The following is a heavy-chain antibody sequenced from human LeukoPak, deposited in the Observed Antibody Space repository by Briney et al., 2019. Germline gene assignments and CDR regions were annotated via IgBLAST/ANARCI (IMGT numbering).Heavy chain of an antibody. J-gene: IGHJ4*02. D-gene: IGHD4-23*01. V-gene: IGHV3-23*01. Sequence: GGSLRLSCAASGFTFSTYGMNWVRQAPGKGLEWVSSISDDGGSTYYGDSVKGRFTISRDNSKNMLSLQMNSLRAEDTAVYYCAKPLEKYTYGGNFDYWGQGILVTVSS. CDR2: ISDDGGST. CDR1: GFTFSTYG. CDR3: AKPLEKYTYGGNFDY.